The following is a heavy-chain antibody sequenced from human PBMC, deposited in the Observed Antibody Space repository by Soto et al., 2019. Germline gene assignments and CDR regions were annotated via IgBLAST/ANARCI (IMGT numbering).Heavy chain of an antibody. Sequence: PGGSLRLSCAASGFTFSNYWRHWVRQAPGKGLVCVSRINSDGSSASYADSVKGRFTISRDNAKNTLYLQMNSLGAEDTAVYYCARDTLELLYYFDYWGQGTLVTVYS. CDR1: GFTFSNYW. J-gene: IGHJ4*02. CDR2: INSDGSSA. V-gene: IGHV3-74*01. CDR3: ARDTLELLYYFDY. D-gene: IGHD1-7*01.